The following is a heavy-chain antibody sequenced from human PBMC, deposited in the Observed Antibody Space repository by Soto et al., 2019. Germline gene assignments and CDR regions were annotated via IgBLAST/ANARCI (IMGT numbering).Heavy chain of an antibody. CDR2: IYYSGST. Sequence: QVQLQESGPGLVKPSQTLSLTCTVSGGSISSGDYYWSWIRQHPGKGLEWIGYIYYSGSTYYNPSLTSPVTISVDTSKTQFSLKRGSVSAADTAVYYRARWWSGSRQGFDPWGQGTLVTVSS. J-gene: IGHJ5*02. CDR3: ARWWSGSRQGFDP. V-gene: IGHV4-31*01. CDR1: GGSISSGDYY. D-gene: IGHD3-3*01.